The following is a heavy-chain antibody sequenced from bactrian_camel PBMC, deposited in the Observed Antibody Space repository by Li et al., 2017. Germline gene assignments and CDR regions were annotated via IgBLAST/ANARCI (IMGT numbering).Heavy chain of an antibody. CDR3: ARDLLPSSVGLFAF. CDR1: GFASENSD. Sequence: HVQLVESGGGSVQAGETLTLSCTASGFASENSDRGWFRQSPGKEREGVAVIDSDDSATYADSVKGRFTISRDNAKNTLSVQMDSLKPEDTATYYCARDLLPSSVGLFAFWGQGTQVTVS. V-gene: IGHV3S63*01. J-gene: IGHJ4*01. CDR2: IDSDDSA. D-gene: IGHD2*01.